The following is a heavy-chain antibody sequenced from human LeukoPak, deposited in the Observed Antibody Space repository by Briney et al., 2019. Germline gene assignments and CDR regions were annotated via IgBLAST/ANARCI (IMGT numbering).Heavy chain of an antibody. CDR1: GFTFDDYA. Sequence: GGSLRLSCAASGFTFDDYAMHWVRQAPGKGLEWVSGISWNSGSIGYADSVKGRFTISRDNAKNSLYLQMNSLRAEDTAVYYCARNVDTAMVSDYWGQGTLVTVSS. D-gene: IGHD5-18*01. J-gene: IGHJ4*02. CDR3: ARNVDTAMVSDY. CDR2: ISWNSGSI. V-gene: IGHV3-9*01.